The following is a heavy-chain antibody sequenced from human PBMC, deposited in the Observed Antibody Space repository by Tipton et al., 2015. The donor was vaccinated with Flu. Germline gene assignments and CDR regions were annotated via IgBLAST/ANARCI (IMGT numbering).Heavy chain of an antibody. J-gene: IGHJ5*02. D-gene: IGHD3-10*01. V-gene: IGHV4-61*02. CDR3: ARDYGDFNWFDP. Sequence: TLSLTCTVTGGSITSSTDYWSWLRQPAGKRLDWIGRIYTSGSTTYSPSLKSRVTISIDRSKNQFSLKLTSVTAADTAVYYCARDYGDFNWFDPWGQGTLVTVSS. CDR2: IYTSGST. CDR1: GGSITSSTDY.